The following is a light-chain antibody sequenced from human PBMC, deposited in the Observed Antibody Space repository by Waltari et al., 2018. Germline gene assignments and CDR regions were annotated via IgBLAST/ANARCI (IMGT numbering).Light chain of an antibody. CDR1: SSNMGNNY. V-gene: IGLV1-51*02. CDR2: END. J-gene: IGLJ2*01. CDR3: GTWDSSLSAGQV. Sequence: QSVLTQPPSVSAAPGQKVTISCSGSSSNMGNNYVSWYQQLPGTTPKLLIYENDKRPSGIPDRFSGSKSGTSATLGITGLQTGDEADYYCGTWDSSLSAGQVFGGGTKLTVL.